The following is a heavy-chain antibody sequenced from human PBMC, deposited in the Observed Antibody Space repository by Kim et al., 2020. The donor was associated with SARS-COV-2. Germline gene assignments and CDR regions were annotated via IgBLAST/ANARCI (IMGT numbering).Heavy chain of an antibody. CDR1: GFTFSSYS. CDR2: ISSSSSYI. Sequence: GGSLRLSCAASGFTFSSYSMNWVRQAPGKGLEWVSSISSSSSYIYYADSVKGRFTISRDNAKNSLYLQMNSLRAEDTAVYYCARDHSGSYYYYGMDVWGQGTTVTVSS. V-gene: IGHV3-21*01. J-gene: IGHJ6*02. D-gene: IGHD1-26*01. CDR3: ARDHSGSYYYYGMDV.